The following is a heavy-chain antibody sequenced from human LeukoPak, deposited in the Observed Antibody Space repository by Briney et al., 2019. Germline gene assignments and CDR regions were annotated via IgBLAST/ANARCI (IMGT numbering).Heavy chain of an antibody. Sequence: ASVKVSCKSSGNTFTSYYMHWVRQAPGQGLEWMGIINPSGGSTSYAQKFQGRVTMTRDMSTSTVYMELSSLRSEDTAVYYCARNPADYGDHSIDYWGQGTLVTVSS. CDR2: INPSGGST. CDR1: GNTFTSYY. V-gene: IGHV1-46*01. D-gene: IGHD4-17*01. J-gene: IGHJ4*02. CDR3: ARNPADYGDHSIDY.